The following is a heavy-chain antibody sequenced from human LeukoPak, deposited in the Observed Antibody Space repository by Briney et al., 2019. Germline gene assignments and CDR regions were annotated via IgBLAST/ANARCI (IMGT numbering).Heavy chain of an antibody. CDR1: GFIFKKYW. CDR3: ARETPRRGETRDGYR. CDR2: IKEDGSET. V-gene: IGHV3-7*01. Sequence: GESLRLSCAASGFIFKKYWMNWVRQVPGKGLECLADIKEDGSETYYADSVKGRFTISRDNPKNLLFLQINSLRVEDTADYYCARETPRRGETRDGYRWGQGTVVTVSS. J-gene: IGHJ4*02. D-gene: IGHD5-24*01.